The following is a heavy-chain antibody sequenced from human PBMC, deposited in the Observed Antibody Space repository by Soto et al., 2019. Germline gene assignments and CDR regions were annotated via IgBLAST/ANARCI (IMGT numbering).Heavy chain of an antibody. V-gene: IGHV4-61*01. D-gene: IGHD3-10*01. CDR2: IYYSGST. J-gene: IGHJ4*02. CDR1: GGSVSSGSYY. CDR3: ARDLYGSGSYYSE. Sequence: SETLSLTCTVSGGSVSSGSYYWSWIRQPPGKGLEWIGYIYYSGSTNYNPSLKSRVTISVDTSKNQFSLKLSSVTAADTAVYYGARDLYGSGSYYSEWGQGTLVTVSS.